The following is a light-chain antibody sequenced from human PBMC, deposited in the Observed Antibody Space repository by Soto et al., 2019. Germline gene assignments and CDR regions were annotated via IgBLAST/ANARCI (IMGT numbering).Light chain of an antibody. CDR3: TSYAGIWGYV. Sequence: QSALTQPPSASGSPGQSVTISCTGTSSDVGGYNYVSWYQQHPGKAPKFMIYEVNKRPSGVPYRFSGSKSGNTASLTVSGLQAGDEADYYCTSYAGIWGYVFGTGTKLTVL. CDR1: SSDVGGYNY. J-gene: IGLJ1*01. CDR2: EVN. V-gene: IGLV2-8*01.